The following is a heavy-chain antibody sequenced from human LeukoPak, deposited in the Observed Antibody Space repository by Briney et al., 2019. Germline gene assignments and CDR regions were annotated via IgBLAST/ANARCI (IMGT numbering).Heavy chain of an antibody. CDR1: GFTFNKYT. V-gene: IGHV3-30*04. CDR2: VLYDGSKK. D-gene: IGHD7-27*01. J-gene: IGHJ3*02. Sequence: PGGSLRLSCAASGFTFNKYTMHWFRQAPGKGLEWVGVVLYDGSKKNNADSVKGRFTISRDNSKNMMYVQMNSLRPEDTALYYCARDNWGGAFDIWGQGTMVTVSS. CDR3: ARDNWGGAFDI.